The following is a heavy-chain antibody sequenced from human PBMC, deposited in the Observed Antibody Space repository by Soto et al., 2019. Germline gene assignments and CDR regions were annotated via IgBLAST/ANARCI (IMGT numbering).Heavy chain of an antibody. V-gene: IGHV5-10-1*01. CDR3: ARQKNEKALAGPFDS. J-gene: IGHJ4*02. CDR1: GDSFTNYW. D-gene: IGHD6-19*01. CDR2: IDPSDSYT. Sequence: GESLKISCKGSGDSFTNYWISWVRQMPGKGLEWMGRIDPSDSYTNYSPSFQGHVTISADKSISTAYLQWTSLKASDTAMYYCARQKNEKALAGPFDSWGQGTLVTVS.